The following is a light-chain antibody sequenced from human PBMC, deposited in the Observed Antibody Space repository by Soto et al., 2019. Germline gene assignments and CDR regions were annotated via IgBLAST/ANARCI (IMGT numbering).Light chain of an antibody. Sequence: DIVLTQSPLSLPVTPGEPASISCRSSQSLLHSNGNIYLDWYLQKPGQSPQLLIYLGSIRASGVPDRLSGSGSGTDFTLKITRVEAEDVGVYYCMQAIQGPRTFGLGTKVEIK. CDR2: LGS. J-gene: IGKJ1*01. CDR1: QSLLHSNGNIY. V-gene: IGKV2-28*01. CDR3: MQAIQGPRT.